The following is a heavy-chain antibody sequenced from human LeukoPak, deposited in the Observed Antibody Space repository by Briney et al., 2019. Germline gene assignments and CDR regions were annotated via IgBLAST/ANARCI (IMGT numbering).Heavy chain of an antibody. CDR3: ARDGDLVGATHFDY. Sequence: GGSLRLSCAASGFTFDEYAMHWVRQAPGKGLEWVSGISWNSGNIDYADSVKGRFTISRDNAKNSLYLQMNSLRAEDTAVYYCARDGDLVGATHFDYWGQGTLVTVSS. CDR1: GFTFDEYA. D-gene: IGHD1-26*01. V-gene: IGHV3-9*01. J-gene: IGHJ4*02. CDR2: ISWNSGNI.